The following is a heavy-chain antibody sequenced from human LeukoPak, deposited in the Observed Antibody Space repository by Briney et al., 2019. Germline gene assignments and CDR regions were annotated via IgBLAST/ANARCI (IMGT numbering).Heavy chain of an antibody. Sequence: SETLSPTCTVSGGSISSYYWSWIRQPPGKGLEWIGYIYYSGSTNYNPSLKSRVTISVDTSKSQFSLKLSSVTAADTAVYYCAKGEKTRPFGGVIDYWGQGTLVTVSS. CDR1: GGSISSYY. V-gene: IGHV4-59*01. CDR2: IYYSGST. J-gene: IGHJ4*02. CDR3: AKGEKTRPFGGVIDY. D-gene: IGHD3-16*02.